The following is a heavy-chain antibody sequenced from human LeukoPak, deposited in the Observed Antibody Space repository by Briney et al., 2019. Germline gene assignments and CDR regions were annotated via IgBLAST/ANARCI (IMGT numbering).Heavy chain of an antibody. D-gene: IGHD3-16*02. Sequence: GGSLRLSCAASGFTFSKYALTWVRQAPGQGLECVSVISGSGDYTYYADFVKGRFTISRDNSKNTLYLQMNSLRDEDMAVYYCAKNLPYRDNPAYRSWPLDFWGQGTLVTVSS. V-gene: IGHV3-23*01. CDR1: GFTFSKYA. J-gene: IGHJ4*02. CDR2: ISGSGDYT. CDR3: AKNLPYRDNPAYRSWPLDF.